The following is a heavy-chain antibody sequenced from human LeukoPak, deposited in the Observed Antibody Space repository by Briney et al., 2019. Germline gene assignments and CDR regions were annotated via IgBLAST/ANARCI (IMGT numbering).Heavy chain of an antibody. J-gene: IGHJ4*02. CDR2: INHSGST. Sequence: SETLSLTCAVYGGSFSGYYWSWIRQPPGKGLEWIGEINHSGSTNYNPSLKSRVTISVDTSKNQFSLKLSSVTAADTAVYYCARARRRIDYYDSSGYYYFFDYWGQGTLVTVSS. CDR3: ARARRRIDYYDSSGYYYFFDY. V-gene: IGHV4-34*01. CDR1: GGSFSGYY. D-gene: IGHD3-22*01.